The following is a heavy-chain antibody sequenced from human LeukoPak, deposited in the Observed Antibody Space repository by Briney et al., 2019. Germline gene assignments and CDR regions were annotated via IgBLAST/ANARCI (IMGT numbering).Heavy chain of an antibody. J-gene: IGHJ6*03. D-gene: IGHD5-12*01. V-gene: IGHV1-69*06. CDR2: IIPIFGTG. CDR3: ASRPISGGGYEINYYYHYMDV. CDR1: GGTFSSYV. Sequence: SVKVSCKASGGTFSSYVINWVRQAPGQGLEWMGGIIPIFGTGNYAQKFQDRVTIIADKSTSTAYMELSGLRSDDTAVYYCASRPISGGGYEINYYYHYMDVWGTGTTVTASS.